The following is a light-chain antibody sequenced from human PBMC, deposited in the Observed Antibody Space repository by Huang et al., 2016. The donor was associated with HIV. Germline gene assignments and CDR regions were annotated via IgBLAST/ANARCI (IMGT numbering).Light chain of an antibody. V-gene: IGKV4-1*01. CDR1: QTFLHPSNNETY. CDR3: QQYYTTPT. J-gene: IGKJ4*01. CDR2: GAS. Sequence: DIVMTQSPDSLAVALGERVTIHCKSSQTFLHPSNNETYVAWYQQRTRQPPRLLIHGASAREVGVPERFRGTGSETDFTRTINGLRAEDVAVYFCQQYYTTPTFGGGTKVEI.